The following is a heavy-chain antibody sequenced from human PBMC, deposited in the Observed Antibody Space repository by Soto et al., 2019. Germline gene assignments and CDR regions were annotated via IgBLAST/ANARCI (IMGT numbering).Heavy chain of an antibody. Sequence: QVQLVQSGAEVKKPGASVKVSCKVSGYTLNEVAMHWVRQAHGKGLEWLGGFDPDEAETIYAQHFQGRVTMTEDTSTDTVYMELSSLRSEDTALYFCTTYHGDYNFDPWGQGTLVTVSS. CDR3: TTYHGDYNFDP. CDR1: GYTLNEVA. J-gene: IGHJ5*02. V-gene: IGHV1-24*01. CDR2: FDPDEAET. D-gene: IGHD4-17*01.